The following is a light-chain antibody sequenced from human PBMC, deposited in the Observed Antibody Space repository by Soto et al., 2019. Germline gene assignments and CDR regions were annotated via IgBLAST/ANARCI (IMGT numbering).Light chain of an antibody. CDR2: RAS. J-gene: IGKJ2*01. CDR3: QQYSTWPPRYT. Sequence: EIVMTQSPATLSVSPGGRATLSCRASQSVSSDLAWYQQRPGQPPRLLIYRASTRATGIPARFSGSGSGTEFSLTISSLQSEDFAVYYCQQYSTWPPRYTFGQGTKLEI. CDR1: QSVSSD. V-gene: IGKV3-15*01.